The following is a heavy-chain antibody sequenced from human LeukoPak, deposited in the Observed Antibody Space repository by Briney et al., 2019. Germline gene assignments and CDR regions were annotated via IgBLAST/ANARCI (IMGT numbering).Heavy chain of an antibody. Sequence: ASVKVSCKASGFTFTSSAVQWVRQARGQHLEWIGWIVVGSGNTNYAQKFQERVTITRDMSTSTAYMELSSLRSEDTAVYYCAAAPRGGHDAFDIWGQGTMVTVSS. CDR3: AAAPRGGHDAFDI. J-gene: IGHJ3*02. CDR1: GFTFTSSA. V-gene: IGHV1-58*01. D-gene: IGHD6-25*01. CDR2: IVVGSGNT.